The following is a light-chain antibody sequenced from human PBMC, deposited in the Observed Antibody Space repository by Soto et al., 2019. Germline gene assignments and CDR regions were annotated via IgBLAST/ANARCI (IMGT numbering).Light chain of an antibody. V-gene: IGKV1-12*01. CDR2: AAS. CDR1: QSISSW. Sequence: DIQMTQSPSSVSASVGDRVTITCRASQSISSWLAWYQQKPGTVPKLLIYAASSLQSGVPSRFRGSGAGTEFTLTITSLQPEDFGTYSCQQGDSFPITFGQGTRLEIK. CDR3: QQGDSFPIT. J-gene: IGKJ5*01.